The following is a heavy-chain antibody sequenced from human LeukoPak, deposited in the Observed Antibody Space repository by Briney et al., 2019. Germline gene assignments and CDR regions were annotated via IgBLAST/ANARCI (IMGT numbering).Heavy chain of an antibody. CDR3: AKEVVPAAMDQYYFDY. Sequence: GGSLRLSCAASGLTLSSYGMHWVRQAPGKGLEWVAFIRYDGSNKYYADSVKGRFTISRDNSKNTLYLQMNSLRAEDTAVYYCAKEVVPAAMDQYYFDYWGQGTLVTVSS. D-gene: IGHD2-2*01. CDR2: IRYDGSNK. CDR1: GLTLSSYG. V-gene: IGHV3-30*02. J-gene: IGHJ4*02.